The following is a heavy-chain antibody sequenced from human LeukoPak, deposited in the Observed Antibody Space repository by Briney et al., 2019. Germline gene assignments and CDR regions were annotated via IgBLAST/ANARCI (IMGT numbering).Heavy chain of an antibody. CDR2: ISGSGGST. CDR1: GFTFSSYA. CDR3: AKDSQGSDGDYFEGYFDY. J-gene: IGHJ4*02. V-gene: IGHV3-23*01. D-gene: IGHD4-17*01. Sequence: GGSLRLSCAASGFTFSSYAMSWVRQAPGKGLEWVSAISGSGGSTYYADSVKGRFTISRDNSKNTLYLQMNSLRAEDTAVYYCAKDSQGSDGDYFEGYFDYWGQGTLVTVSS.